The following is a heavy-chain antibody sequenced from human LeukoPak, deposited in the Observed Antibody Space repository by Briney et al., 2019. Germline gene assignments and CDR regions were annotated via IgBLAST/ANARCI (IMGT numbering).Heavy chain of an antibody. V-gene: IGHV3-23*01. CDR1: GFTFSSYA. CDR2: ISGSGGST. J-gene: IGHJ6*02. Sequence: PGGSLRLSCAASGFTFSSYAMSWVRQAPGKGLEWVSAISGSGGSTYYADSVKGRFTISRDNSKNTLYLQMNSLRAEDTAVYYCAKGSGRPLLVDYYYYYGMDVWGQGTTVTVSS. CDR3: AKGSGRPLLVDYYYYYGMDV. D-gene: IGHD2-15*01.